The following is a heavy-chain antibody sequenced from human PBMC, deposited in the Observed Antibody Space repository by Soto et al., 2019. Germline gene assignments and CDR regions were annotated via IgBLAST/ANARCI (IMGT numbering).Heavy chain of an antibody. CDR3: AKGGERGASFADY. CDR1: GFSFSSYA. Sequence: EVQLLESGGGLVQPGGSLRLSCAASGFSFSSYAMSWVRQAPGKGLEWVSGISGSGGSTYYADSVKGRFTISRDNSKNTLYLQMNSLRAEDTAVYYCAKGGERGASFADYWGQGTLVTVSS. J-gene: IGHJ4*02. CDR2: ISGSGGST. V-gene: IGHV3-23*01. D-gene: IGHD3-10*01.